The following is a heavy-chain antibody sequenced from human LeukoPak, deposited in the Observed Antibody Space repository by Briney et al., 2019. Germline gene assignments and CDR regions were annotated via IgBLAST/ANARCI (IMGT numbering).Heavy chain of an antibody. D-gene: IGHD3-22*01. V-gene: IGHV4-61*02. Sequence: SETLSLTCTVSGGSISSGSYYWSWIRQPAGKGLEWIGRIYTSGSTNYNPSLKSRVTISVDTSKNQFSLKLSSVTAADTAVYYCARAYYDSSGYYLDYWGQGTLVTVSS. CDR1: GGSISSGSYY. CDR2: IYTSGST. J-gene: IGHJ4*02. CDR3: ARAYYDSSGYYLDY.